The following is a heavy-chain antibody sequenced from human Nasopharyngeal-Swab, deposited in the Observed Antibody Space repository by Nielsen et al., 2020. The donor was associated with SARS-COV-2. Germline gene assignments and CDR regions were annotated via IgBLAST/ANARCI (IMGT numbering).Heavy chain of an antibody. D-gene: IGHD1-26*01. CDR3: ARDPSGASGRSRVPDY. Sequence: WIRQPPGKGLEWVANIKQDGSEKYYVDSVKGRFTISRDNAKNSLYPQMNSLRAEDTAVYYCARDPSGASGRSRVPDYWGQGTLVTVSS. V-gene: IGHV3-7*01. J-gene: IGHJ4*02. CDR2: IKQDGSEK.